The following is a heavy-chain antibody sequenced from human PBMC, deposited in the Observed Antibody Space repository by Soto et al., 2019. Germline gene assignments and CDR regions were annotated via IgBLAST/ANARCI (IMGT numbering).Heavy chain of an antibody. CDR1: GFTFDDYG. D-gene: IGHD3-3*01. J-gene: IGHJ5*02. Sequence: GGSLRLSCAASGFTFDDYGMSWVRQAPGKGLEWVSGINWNGGSTGYADSVKGRFTISRDNAKNSLYLQMNSLRAEDTALYYCAREPLNRAYYDFWSGPFALSPWGQGTLVTVSS. CDR3: AREPLNRAYYDFWSGPFALSP. CDR2: INWNGGST. V-gene: IGHV3-20*04.